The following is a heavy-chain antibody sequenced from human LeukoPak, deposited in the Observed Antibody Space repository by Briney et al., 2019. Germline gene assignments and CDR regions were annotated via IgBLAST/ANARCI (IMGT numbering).Heavy chain of an antibody. CDR3: AREIDSIVVVPAAGFDY. J-gene: IGHJ4*02. V-gene: IGHV3-33*01. D-gene: IGHD2-2*01. Sequence: GGSLRLSCAASGFTFSSYGMHWVRQTPGKGLEWVPVVWYDGSNKYYADSVKGRFTISRDNSKNTLYLQMNSLRAEDTAVYYCAREIDSIVVVPAAGFDYWGQGTLVTVSS. CDR2: VWYDGSNK. CDR1: GFTFSSYG.